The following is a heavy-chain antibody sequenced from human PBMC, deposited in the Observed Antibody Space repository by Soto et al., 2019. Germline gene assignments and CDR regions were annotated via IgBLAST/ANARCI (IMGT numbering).Heavy chain of an antibody. J-gene: IGHJ5*02. V-gene: IGHV4-39*01. CDR3: ARVLYSSGWWSWFDR. D-gene: IGHD6-19*01. CDR1: GGSISSSSYY. Sequence: SETLSLTCTVSGGSISSSSYYWGWIRQPPGKGLEWIGSIYYSGSTYYNPSLKSRVTISVDTSKNQFSLKLSSGTAADTAVYYCARVLYSSGWWSWFDRWGQGTLVTVAS. CDR2: IYYSGST.